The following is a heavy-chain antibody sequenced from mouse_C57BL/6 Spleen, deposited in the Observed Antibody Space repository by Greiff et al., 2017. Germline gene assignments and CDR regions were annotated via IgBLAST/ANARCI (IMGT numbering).Heavy chain of an antibody. J-gene: IGHJ2*01. V-gene: IGHV5-17*01. CDR2: ISSGSSTI. Sequence: DVQLVESGGGLVKPGGSLKLSCAASGFTFSDYGMHWVRQAPEKGLEWVAYISSGSSTIYYADTVKGRFTISRDNAKNTLFLQMTSLRSEDTAMYYCAREWLSPFDYWGQGTTLTVSS. CDR1: GFTFSDYG. D-gene: IGHD2-2*01. CDR3: AREWLSPFDY.